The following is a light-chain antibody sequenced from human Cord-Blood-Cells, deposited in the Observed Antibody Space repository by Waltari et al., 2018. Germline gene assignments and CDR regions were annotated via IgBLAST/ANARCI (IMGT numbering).Light chain of an antibody. CDR3: QQSYSTPPT. CDR1: QSISSY. V-gene: IGKV1-39*01. J-gene: IGKJ1*01. CDR2: AAS. Sequence: DIQMTQSPSSLSASVGDRVNITCRASQSISSYLNWYQQKPGKAPKLLIYAASSLQSGVPSRFSGSGSGTDCTLTISSLQPEDFATYYCQQSYSTPPTFGQGTKVEIK.